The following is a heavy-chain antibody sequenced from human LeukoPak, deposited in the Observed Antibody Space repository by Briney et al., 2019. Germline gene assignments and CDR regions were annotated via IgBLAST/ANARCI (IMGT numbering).Heavy chain of an antibody. J-gene: IGHJ4*02. D-gene: IGHD3-22*01. CDR2: IYYSGST. V-gene: IGHV4-59*11. Sequence: SETLSLTCTVSGGSLSSHYWSWLRQPPGKGLEWVGYIYYSGSTKYNPSLKTRVTISVDTSKNQFSVKVRSVTAGDTAVYYCARDNPDSSGYGFDYWGQGTLVTVSS. CDR3: ARDNPDSSGYGFDY. CDR1: GGSLSSHY.